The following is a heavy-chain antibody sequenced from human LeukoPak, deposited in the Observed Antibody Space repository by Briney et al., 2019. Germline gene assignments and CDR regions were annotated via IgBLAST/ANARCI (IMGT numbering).Heavy chain of an antibody. J-gene: IGHJ5*02. CDR2: INHSGST. CDR1: GGSFSGYY. V-gene: IGHV4-34*01. CDR3: ARASTVTTFNWFDP. D-gene: IGHD4-11*01. Sequence: SETLSLTCAVYGGSFSGYYWSWIRQPPGKGLEWIGEINHSGSTNYSPSLKSRVTISVDTSKNQFSLKLSSVTAADTAVYYCARASTVTTFNWFDPWGQGTLVTVSS.